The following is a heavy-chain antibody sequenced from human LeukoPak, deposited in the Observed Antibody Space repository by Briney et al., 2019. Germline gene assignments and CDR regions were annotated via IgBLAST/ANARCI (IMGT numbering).Heavy chain of an antibody. J-gene: IGHJ6*02. D-gene: IGHD6-19*01. V-gene: IGHV3-30-3*01. CDR1: GFTFGSYA. CDR2: ISYDGSNK. CDR3: ARDYPAPKWLFSYYYYYGMDV. Sequence: GGSLRLSCAASGFTFGSYAMHWVRQAPGKGLEWVAVISYDGSNKYYADSVKGRFTISRDNSKNTLYLQMNSLRAEDTAVYYCARDYPAPKWLFSYYYYYGMDVWGQGTTVTASS.